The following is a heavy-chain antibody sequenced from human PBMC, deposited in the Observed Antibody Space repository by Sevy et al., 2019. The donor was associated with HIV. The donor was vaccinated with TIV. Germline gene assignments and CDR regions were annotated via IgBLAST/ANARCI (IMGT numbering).Heavy chain of an antibody. V-gene: IGHV1-46*02. CDR3: ARGGSSGWTYFDY. CDR2: INPSGGST. J-gene: IGHJ4*02. CDR1: GYTFNNYY. D-gene: IGHD6-19*01. Sequence: ASVKVSCKASGYTFNNYYIHWVRPAPGQGLEWMGVINPSGGSTSYPQKFQGRVTMTRDTSTSTVYMELSSLRYEDRAVYYCARGGSSGWTYFDYWSQGTLVTVSS.